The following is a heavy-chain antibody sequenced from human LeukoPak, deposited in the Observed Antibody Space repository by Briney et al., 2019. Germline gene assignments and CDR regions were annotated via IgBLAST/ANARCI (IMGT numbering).Heavy chain of an antibody. CDR1: GLTFSSYE. V-gene: IGHV3-48*03. J-gene: IGHJ4*02. CDR3: ARRGFYDTSGYLFDY. D-gene: IGHD3-22*01. Sequence: PGGSLRLSCAASGLTFSSYEMNWVRQAPGKGLEWVSYISTSGSPIDYGNSVKGRFTISRDNAKNSLYLQMNSLRAEDTALYYCARRGFYDTSGYLFDYWGQGTLVTVSS. CDR2: ISTSGSPI.